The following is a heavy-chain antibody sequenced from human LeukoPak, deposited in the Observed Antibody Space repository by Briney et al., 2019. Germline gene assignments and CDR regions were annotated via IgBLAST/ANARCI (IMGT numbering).Heavy chain of an antibody. V-gene: IGHV1-2*02. D-gene: IGHD3-22*01. CDR2: INPNSGGT. J-gene: IGHJ4*02. CDR3: ARDSNYYDSSGYYYR. CDR1: GYTFTGYY. Sequence: ASVKVSCKASGYTFTGYYMHWVRQAPGQGLEWMGWINPNSGGTNYAQKFQGRVTMTRDTSISTAYMELSRLRSDDTAVYYCARDSNYYDSSGYYYRWGQGTLVTVSS.